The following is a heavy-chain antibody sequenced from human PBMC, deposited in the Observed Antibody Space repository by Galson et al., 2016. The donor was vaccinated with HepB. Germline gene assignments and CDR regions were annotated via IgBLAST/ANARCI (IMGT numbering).Heavy chain of an antibody. J-gene: IGHJ4*02. Sequence: SETLSLTCAVSGGSISSSNWWNWVRQSPGKGLEWIGKIYYSGSTNYNPSLKSRVTISVDKSKNQFSLNLSSVTAADTAMYYCARHSDGFNFYWGQGTLVTVSS. CDR2: IYYSGST. CDR1: GGSISSSNW. D-gene: IGHD5-24*01. V-gene: IGHV4-4*02. CDR3: ARHSDGFNFY.